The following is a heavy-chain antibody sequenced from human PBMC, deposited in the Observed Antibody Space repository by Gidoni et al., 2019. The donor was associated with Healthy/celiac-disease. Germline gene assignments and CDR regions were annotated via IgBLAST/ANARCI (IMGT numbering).Heavy chain of an antibody. D-gene: IGHD6-13*01. CDR2: ISYDGSNK. V-gene: IGHV3-30*18. Sequence: QVQLVESGGGVVQPGRSLRLSLAASGFTFSSSGMHWVRQAPGKGLEWVAVISYDGSNKYYADSVKGRFTISRDNSKNTLYLQMNSLRAEDTAVYYCAKDPTTISIAAAGSDYWGQGTLVTVSS. CDR3: AKDPTTISIAAAGSDY. J-gene: IGHJ4*02. CDR1: GFTFSSSG.